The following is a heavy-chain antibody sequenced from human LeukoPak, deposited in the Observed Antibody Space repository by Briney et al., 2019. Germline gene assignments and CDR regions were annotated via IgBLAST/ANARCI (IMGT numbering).Heavy chain of an antibody. Sequence: GGSLRLSCVVSGLIVSTNYMSWVRQAPGKGLEWVSVFYSGGKTYYADSVKGRFTISRDNSKNTLYLQMNSLRAEDTAVYYCARVLLPLYGMDVWGQGTTVTVSS. CDR1: GLIVSTNY. D-gene: IGHD3-22*01. J-gene: IGHJ6*02. CDR3: ARVLLPLYGMDV. V-gene: IGHV3-53*01. CDR2: FYSGGKT.